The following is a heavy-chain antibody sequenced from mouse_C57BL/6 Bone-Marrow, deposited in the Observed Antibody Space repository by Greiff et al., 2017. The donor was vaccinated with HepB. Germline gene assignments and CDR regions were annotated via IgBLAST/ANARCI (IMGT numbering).Heavy chain of an antibody. CDR2: ISYDGSN. D-gene: IGHD4-1*01. J-gene: IGHJ2*01. V-gene: IGHV3-6*01. CDR1: GYSITSGYY. CDR3: AREEGLTGTDFDY. Sequence: SQSLSLTCSVTGYSITSGYYWNWIRQFPGNKLEWMGYISYDGSNNYNPSLKNRISITRDTSKNQFFLKLNSVTTEDTATYYCAREEGLTGTDFDYWGQGTTLTVSS.